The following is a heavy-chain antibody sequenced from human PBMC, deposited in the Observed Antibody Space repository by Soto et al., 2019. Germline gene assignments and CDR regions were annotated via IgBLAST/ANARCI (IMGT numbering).Heavy chain of an antibody. CDR1: GGSFSGYY. D-gene: IGHD6-25*01. J-gene: IGHJ4*02. CDR3: ATVRAAYFDY. Sequence: QVQLQQWGAGLLKPSETLSLTCAVYGGSFSGYYWSWIRQPPGKGLEWIGEINHSGSTNYNPSLKSRVTISVDTSKNKFSLKLSSVTAADTAVYYCATVRAAYFDYWGQGTLVTVSS. V-gene: IGHV4-34*01. CDR2: INHSGST.